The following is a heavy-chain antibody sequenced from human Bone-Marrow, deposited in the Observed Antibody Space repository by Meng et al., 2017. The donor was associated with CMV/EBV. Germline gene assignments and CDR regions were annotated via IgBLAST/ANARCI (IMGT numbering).Heavy chain of an antibody. CDR1: GFTFSSYE. CDR2: IRKNGYGGTT. CDR3: TRGGTSAMRDGMDV. V-gene: IGHV3-49*04. J-gene: IGHJ6*02. D-gene: IGHD2-2*01. Sequence: GGSLRLSCAASGFTFSSYEMNWVRQAPGKGPEWAGLIRKNGYGGTTEYAASVKGRFTISRDDSKSIAYLQMNSLKIEDTAVYYCTRGGTSAMRDGMDVWGQGTTVTVSS.